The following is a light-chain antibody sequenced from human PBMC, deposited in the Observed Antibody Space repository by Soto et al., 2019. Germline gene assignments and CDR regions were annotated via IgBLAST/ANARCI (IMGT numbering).Light chain of an antibody. CDR3: SSYAGAYTLV. Sequence: QSALAQPASVFGSPGQSIALSCTGTSSDVGAYNYVPWYQQLPGKAPKLIVHEVSDRPLGVSDRFSGSKSGNTASLTISGLQAVDEADYSCSSYAGAYTLVFGTGTKVPVL. V-gene: IGLV2-14*01. CDR2: EVS. CDR1: SSDVGAYNY. J-gene: IGLJ1*01.